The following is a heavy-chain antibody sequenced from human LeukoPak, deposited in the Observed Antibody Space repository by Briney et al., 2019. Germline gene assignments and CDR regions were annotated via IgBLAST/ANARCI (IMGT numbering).Heavy chain of an antibody. V-gene: IGHV3-23*01. CDR1: GFTFSSYA. CDR2: ISGSGGST. J-gene: IGHJ3*02. D-gene: IGHD6-6*01. CDR3: AKEATPQWMYSSSNDAFDI. Sequence: QTGGSLRLSCAASGFTFSSYAMSWVRQAPGKGLEWVSAISGSGGSTYYADSVKGRFTISRDNSKNTLYLQMNSLRAEDTAVYYCAKEATPQWMYSSSNDAFDIWGQGTMVTVSS.